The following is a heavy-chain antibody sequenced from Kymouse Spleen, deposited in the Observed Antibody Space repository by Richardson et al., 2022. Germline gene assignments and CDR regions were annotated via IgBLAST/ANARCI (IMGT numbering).Heavy chain of an antibody. V-gene: IGHV4-34*01. CDR1: GGSFSGYY. CDR2: INHSGST. J-gene: IGHJ1*01. D-gene: IGHD6-19*01. CDR3: ARGRGSGWRGFQH. Sequence: QVQLQQWGAGLLKPSETLSLTCAVYGGSFSGYYWSWIRQPPGKGLEWIGEINHSGSTNYNPSLKSRVTISVDTSKNQFSLKLSSVTAADTAVYYCARGRGSGWRGFQHWGQGTLVTVSS.